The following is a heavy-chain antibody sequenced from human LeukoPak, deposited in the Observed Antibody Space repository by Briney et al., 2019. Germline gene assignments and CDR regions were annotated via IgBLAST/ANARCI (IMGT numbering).Heavy chain of an antibody. V-gene: IGHV3-30*18. Sequence: GGSLRLSCAASGFTFSDYGLHWVRQAPGKGLEWVAVISYDGSQKFYADSVKGRFTISRDNFKNTLYLEMNSLRPEDTAMFYCAKDLDGSGIYDFWGQGTLVTVSS. CDR1: GFTFSDYG. CDR2: ISYDGSQK. D-gene: IGHD3-10*01. J-gene: IGHJ4*02. CDR3: AKDLDGSGIYDF.